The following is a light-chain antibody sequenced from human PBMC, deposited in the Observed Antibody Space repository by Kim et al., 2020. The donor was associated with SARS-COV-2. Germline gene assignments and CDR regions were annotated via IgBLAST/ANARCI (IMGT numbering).Light chain of an antibody. Sequence: GQCVTISCSGYSSNIGSNYVYWYQPLTGTAPQLLHYRNTHRPSGLPDRYSGSKSGTSASLANSGPRSQEEADYYCAAWDDSMSGWVFGGGTQLTVL. CDR3: AAWDDSMSGWV. CDR2: RNT. J-gene: IGLJ3*02. V-gene: IGLV1-47*01. CDR1: SSNIGSNY.